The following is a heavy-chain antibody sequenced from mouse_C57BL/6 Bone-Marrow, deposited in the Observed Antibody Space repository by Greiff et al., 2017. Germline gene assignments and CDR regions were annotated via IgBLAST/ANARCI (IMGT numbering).Heavy chain of an antibody. Sequence: ESGPGLVKPSQSLSLTCSVTGYSITSGYYWNWIRQFPGNKLEWMGYISYDGSNNYNPSLKNRISITRDPSKNQFFLKLNSVTTEDTATYYCARERYFDVWGTGTTVTVSS. J-gene: IGHJ1*03. CDR2: ISYDGSN. CDR3: ARERYFDV. V-gene: IGHV3-6*01. CDR1: GYSITSGYY.